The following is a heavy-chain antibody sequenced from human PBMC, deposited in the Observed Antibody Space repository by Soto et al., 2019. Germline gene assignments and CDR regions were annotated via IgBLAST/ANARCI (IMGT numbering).Heavy chain of an antibody. CDR2: ITASGGRT. Sequence: EVHLLESGGGLVQPGGSLRLSCTASVFTFGSYAMTWVRQAPGRGLAGVSGITASGGRTYYADSVKGRYTISRDNSKSTLYLQLNSLRADDTALYYCAKDTRYGDYVRWVDSLGQGTLVTVSS. D-gene: IGHD4-17*01. CDR1: VFTFGSYA. CDR3: AKDTRYGDYVRWVDS. V-gene: IGHV3-23*01. J-gene: IGHJ5*01.